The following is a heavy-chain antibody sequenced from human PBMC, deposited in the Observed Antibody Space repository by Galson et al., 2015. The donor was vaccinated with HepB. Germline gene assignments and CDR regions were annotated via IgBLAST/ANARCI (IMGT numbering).Heavy chain of an antibody. CDR3: ARDRYTYMDRSTGYFDY. CDR1: GFTFSHYG. V-gene: IGHV3-30*03. D-gene: IGHD5-18*01. Sequence: SLRLSCAASGFTFSHYGMHWVRQAPGTGLEWVAVISYDGSNKHYADSVNGRLTIFRDKSKSTLYLQMNGLRIEDTLVYYCARDRYTYMDRSTGYFDYWGHGTLVTVSS. CDR2: ISYDGSNK. J-gene: IGHJ4*01.